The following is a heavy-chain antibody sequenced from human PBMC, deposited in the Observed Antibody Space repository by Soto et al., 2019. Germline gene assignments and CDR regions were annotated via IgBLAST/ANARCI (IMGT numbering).Heavy chain of an antibody. V-gene: IGHV3-21*01. CDR2: VSFRGDI. CDR3: ARGCSSASYYYY. J-gene: IGHJ4*02. D-gene: IGHD2-2*01. Sequence: GSLRLSCTASGFMFSSYTMNWVRQAPGKGLECVSSVSFRGDIYYTDSLEGRFTISRDDAKNSLYLQMNSLRAEDTAVYYCARGCSSASYYYYWGQGTLGTVSS. CDR1: GFMFSSYT.